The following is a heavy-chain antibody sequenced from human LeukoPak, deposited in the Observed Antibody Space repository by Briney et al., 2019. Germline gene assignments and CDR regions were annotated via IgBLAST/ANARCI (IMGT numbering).Heavy chain of an antibody. CDR1: GFTFSSYW. V-gene: IGHV3-7*01. CDR3: ARDYSNYYSMDV. J-gene: IGHJ6*02. Sequence: PGGSLRLSCVASGFTFSSYWMSWVRQAPGKGLEWVANIKKDGSEKYYADSVKGRFTISRDNAKNSLYLQVSRLRAEDTAVYYCARDYSNYYSMDVWGQGTTVTVSS. D-gene: IGHD2-21*01. CDR2: IKKDGSEK.